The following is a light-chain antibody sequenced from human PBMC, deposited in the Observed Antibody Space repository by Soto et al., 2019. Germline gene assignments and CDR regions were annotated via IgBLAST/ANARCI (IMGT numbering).Light chain of an antibody. CDR2: EVS. V-gene: IGLV2-8*01. CDR3: SSYAGSTRYV. CDR1: SSDVGGYNY. Sequence: LTQPPSASGSPGQSVTISCTGSSSDVGGYNYVSWYQQHPGRAPKLMIYEVSKRPSGVPDRFSGSKSGNTASLTVSGLQAEDEADYYCSSYAGSTRYVFGTGTKVTVL. J-gene: IGLJ1*01.